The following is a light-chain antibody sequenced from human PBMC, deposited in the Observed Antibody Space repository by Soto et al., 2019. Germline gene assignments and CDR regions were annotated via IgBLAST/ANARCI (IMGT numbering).Light chain of an antibody. CDR3: QQRTNWPPVT. Sequence: EIVLTQSPATLSLSPGERATLSCRASQSVSAYVAWYQQKPGQAPRLLIYDTSTRPTGVPARFSGSGSGTDFSLTISSLEPEDFAVYYCQQRTNWPPVTFGQGTRLEI. CDR1: QSVSAY. J-gene: IGKJ5*01. V-gene: IGKV3-11*01. CDR2: DTS.